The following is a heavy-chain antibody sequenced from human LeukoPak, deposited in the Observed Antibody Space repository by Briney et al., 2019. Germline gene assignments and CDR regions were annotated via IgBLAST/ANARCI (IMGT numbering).Heavy chain of an antibody. D-gene: IGHD2-2*01. CDR3: ARDPCATTCYVFDY. CDR1: GLTFSSYA. Sequence: GGTLRLSCVASGLTFSSYAMSWVRHAPGKGLEWVAVTWYDGSKNYYADSVKGRSTISRDNSKNTLYLQMDSLRAEDTAVYYCARDPCATTCYVFDYWGQGTLVTVSS. J-gene: IGHJ4*02. V-gene: IGHV3-33*08. CDR2: TWYDGSKN.